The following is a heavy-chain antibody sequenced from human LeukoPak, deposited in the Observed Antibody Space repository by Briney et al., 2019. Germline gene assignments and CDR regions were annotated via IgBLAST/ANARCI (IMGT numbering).Heavy chain of an antibody. V-gene: IGHV3-9*01. D-gene: IGHD3-3*01. CDR3: AKGKSGHFDYFDY. CDR1: GFSLNRYA. Sequence: GRSLRLSCAASGFSLNRYAMHWVRQAPGKGLEWVSGISWNSGAIGYADSVKDRFTISRDNAKNSLYLQMNSLRTEDTALYYCAKGKSGHFDYFDYWGQGTLVTVSS. CDR2: ISWNSGAI. J-gene: IGHJ4*02.